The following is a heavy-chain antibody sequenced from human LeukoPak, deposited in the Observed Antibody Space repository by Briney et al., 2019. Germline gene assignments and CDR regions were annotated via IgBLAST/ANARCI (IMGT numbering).Heavy chain of an antibody. Sequence: ASVKVSCKASGGTFSSYAISWVRQAPGQGLEWMGGIIPIFGTANYAQKFQGRVTITADKSTSTAYMELSSLRSEDTAVYYCARDTRYSSSWYIGAGAFDIWGQGTMVTVSS. CDR3: ARDTRYSSSWYIGAGAFDI. J-gene: IGHJ3*02. CDR1: GGTFSSYA. CDR2: IIPIFGTA. V-gene: IGHV1-69*06. D-gene: IGHD6-13*01.